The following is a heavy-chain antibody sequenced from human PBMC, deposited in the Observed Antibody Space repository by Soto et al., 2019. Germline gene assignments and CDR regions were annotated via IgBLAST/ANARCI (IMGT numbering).Heavy chain of an antibody. J-gene: IGHJ4*02. V-gene: IGHV4-59*01. D-gene: IGHD4-17*01. CDR1: GGSISSYY. CDR2: IYYSGST. CDR3: AREFPSYGDYVFDY. Sequence: PSETLSLTCTVSGGSISSYYWSWIRQPPGKGLEWIGYIYYSGSTNYNPSLKSRVTISVDTSKNQFSLKLSSVTAADTAVYYCAREFPSYGDYVFDYWGQGALVTVSS.